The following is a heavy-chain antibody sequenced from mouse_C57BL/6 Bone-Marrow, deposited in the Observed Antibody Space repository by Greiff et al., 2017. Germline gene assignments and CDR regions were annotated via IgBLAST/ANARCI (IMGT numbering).Heavy chain of an antibody. J-gene: IGHJ1*03. CDR3: AITTVPYWYFDV. V-gene: IGHV5-17*01. CDR1: GFTFSDYG. Sequence: DVQLVESGGGLVKPGGSLKLSCAASGFTFSDYGMHWVRQAPEKGLEWVAYISSGSSTIYYADTVKGRFTFSRDNAKNTLFLQMTSLRSENTAMYYCAITTVPYWYFDVWGTGTTVTVSS. CDR2: ISSGSSTI. D-gene: IGHD1-1*01.